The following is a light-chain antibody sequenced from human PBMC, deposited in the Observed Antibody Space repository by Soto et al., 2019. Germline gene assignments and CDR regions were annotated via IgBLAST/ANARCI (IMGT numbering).Light chain of an antibody. J-gene: IGKJ2*01. CDR2: GAS. V-gene: IGKV1-39*01. CDR3: HQSYITRYT. CDR1: QSISTY. Sequence: DIQMNQSPSSLSASVGDRVTFTCRASQSISTYLNWYRQKPGEAPKVLIYGASSLQSGVPSRFTDTGSGTDFTLTIYSLQPADCATDVCHQSYITRYTFGQRSNVDIK.